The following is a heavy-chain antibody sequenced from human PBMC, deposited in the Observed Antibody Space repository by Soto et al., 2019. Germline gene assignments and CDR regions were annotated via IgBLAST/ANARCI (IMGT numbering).Heavy chain of an antibody. V-gene: IGHV1-2*04. CDR1: GYTFTGYY. Sequence: ASVKVSCKASGYTFTGYYMHWVRQAPGQGLEWMGWINPNSGGTNYAQKFQGWVTMTRDTSISTAYMELSRLRSDDTAVYYCAREDSGWHRFMCDYWGQGTLVTVSS. CDR3: AREDSGWHRFMCDY. J-gene: IGHJ4*02. CDR2: INPNSGGT. D-gene: IGHD6-25*01.